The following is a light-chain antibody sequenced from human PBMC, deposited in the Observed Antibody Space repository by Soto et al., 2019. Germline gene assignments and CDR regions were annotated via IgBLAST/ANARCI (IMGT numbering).Light chain of an antibody. CDR1: QSVGRF. Sequence: EDVLTQSPVILSLSPGDRATLSCRSSQSVGRFLAWYQQKPGQAPRLLISDTSNRATGIPARFSGSGSGTAFSLTISSLEPDDFAVYYCQQRASWPLTFGGGTQVEIK. V-gene: IGKV3-11*01. CDR2: DTS. J-gene: IGKJ4*01. CDR3: QQRASWPLT.